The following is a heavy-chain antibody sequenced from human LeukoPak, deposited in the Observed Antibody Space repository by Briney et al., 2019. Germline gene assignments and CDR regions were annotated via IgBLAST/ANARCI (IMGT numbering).Heavy chain of an antibody. V-gene: IGHV1-46*01. D-gene: IGHD3-22*01. Sequence: GASVKVSCKASGYTFTSYYMHWVRQAPGQGLEWMGIINPSGGSTSYAQKFQGRVTMTRDMSTSTVYMELNSLRAEDTAVYYCATGSPRYDSSAPLFDYWGQGTLVTVSS. CDR3: ATGSPRYDSSAPLFDY. CDR1: GYTFTSYY. CDR2: INPSGGST. J-gene: IGHJ4*02.